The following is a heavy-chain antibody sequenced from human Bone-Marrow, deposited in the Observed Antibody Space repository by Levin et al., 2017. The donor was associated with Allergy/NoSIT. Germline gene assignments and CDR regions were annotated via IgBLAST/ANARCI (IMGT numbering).Heavy chain of an antibody. CDR1: GFTFSDYY. V-gene: IGHV3-11*01. D-gene: IGHD1-26*01. J-gene: IGHJ4*02. Sequence: GGSLRLSCAASGFTFSDYYMSWIRQAPGKGLEWVSYISSSGSTIYYADSVKGRFTISRDNAKNSLYLQMNSLRAEDTAVYYCATDQPRGERELLFFDYWGQGTLVTVSS. CDR3: ATDQPRGERELLFFDY. CDR2: ISSSGSTI.